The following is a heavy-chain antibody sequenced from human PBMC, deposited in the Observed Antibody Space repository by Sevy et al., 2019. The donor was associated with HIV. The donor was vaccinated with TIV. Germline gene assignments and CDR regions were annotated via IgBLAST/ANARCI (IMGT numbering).Heavy chain of an antibody. Sequence: GGSLRLSCVASGFTLDSYWMSWVRQTPGKGLEWVANVKQDGSVKYYVDSVKGRFTISRDNARNLVYLQMNSLRVDDTALYYCVRAIAPHDSVWGQGTLVTVSS. D-gene: IGHD6-13*01. J-gene: IGHJ4*02. CDR3: VRAIAPHDSV. CDR2: VKQDGSVK. CDR1: GFTLDSYW. V-gene: IGHV3-7*01.